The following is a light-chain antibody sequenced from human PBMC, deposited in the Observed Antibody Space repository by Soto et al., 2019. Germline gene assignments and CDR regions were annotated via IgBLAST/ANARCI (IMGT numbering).Light chain of an antibody. CDR3: SSYARGSTLV. J-gene: IGLJ3*02. V-gene: IGLV2-23*01. Sequence: QSALTQPASVSGSPGQSITISCTGTSSDVGSYNLVSWYQQHSGKAPKLMIYEDSKRPSGVSNRFFGSKSGNTASLTISGLQAEDEADYFCSSYARGSTLVFGGATKLTVL. CDR1: SSDVGSYNL. CDR2: EDS.